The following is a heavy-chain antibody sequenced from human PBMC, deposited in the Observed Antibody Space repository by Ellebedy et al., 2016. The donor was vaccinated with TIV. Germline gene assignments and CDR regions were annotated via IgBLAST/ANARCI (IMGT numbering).Heavy chain of an antibody. J-gene: IGHJ5*02. CDR3: ARGQGRWLQWFDP. Sequence: ASVKVSCKASGGTFSSYGISWVRQAPGQGIEWMGGIIPVLDTPTYAQKFQGRVTITADESTVTAYMELSSLRYEDTAVYFCARGQGRWLQWFDPWGQGTLVIVSS. CDR1: GGTFSSYG. D-gene: IGHD5-24*01. V-gene: IGHV1-69*13. CDR2: IIPVLDTP.